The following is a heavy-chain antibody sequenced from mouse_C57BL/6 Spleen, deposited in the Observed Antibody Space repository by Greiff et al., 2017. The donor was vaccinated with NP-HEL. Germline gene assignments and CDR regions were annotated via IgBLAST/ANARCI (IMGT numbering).Heavy chain of an antibody. CDR1: GYTFTSYW. J-gene: IGHJ2*01. CDR2: IYPSDSET. Sequence: VQLQQPGPELVRPGSSVKLSCKASGYTFTSYWMDWVKQRPGQGLEWIGNIYPSDSETHYNQKFKDKATLTVDKSSSTAYLQLNNLTSEDSAVYYCEGNDYWGQGTTLTVSS. V-gene: IGHV1-61*01. CDR3: EGNDY. D-gene: IGHD2-1*01.